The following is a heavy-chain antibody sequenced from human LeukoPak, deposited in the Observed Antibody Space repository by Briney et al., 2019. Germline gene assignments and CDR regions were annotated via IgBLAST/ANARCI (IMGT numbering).Heavy chain of an antibody. CDR2: ISYDGSNK. CDR1: GFTFSSYG. CDR3: ARRAGSYSHSYDY. V-gene: IGHV3-30*03. D-gene: IGHD2-15*01. J-gene: IGHJ4*02. Sequence: GGSLRLSCAASGFTFSSYGMHWVRQAPGKGLEWVAVISYDGSNKYYADSVKGRFTISKDNSKNTLYLQMNSLRAEDTAVYYCARRAGSYSHSYDYWGQGTLVTVSS.